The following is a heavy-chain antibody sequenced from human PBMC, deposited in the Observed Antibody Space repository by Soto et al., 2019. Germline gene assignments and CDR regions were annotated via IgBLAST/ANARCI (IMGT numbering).Heavy chain of an antibody. V-gene: IGHV3-13*01. CDR1: GFTFSSYD. CDR3: ARGWPPGAFDI. CDR2: IGTAGDS. Sequence: EVQLVESGGGLVQPGGSLRLSCVASGFTFSSYDMHWVRQVTGKGLEWVSAIGTAGDSYYPGSLKGRFTISRENAKNSLYLQMNSLRAGDTAVYYCARGWPPGAFDIWGQGTMVTVSS. J-gene: IGHJ3*02.